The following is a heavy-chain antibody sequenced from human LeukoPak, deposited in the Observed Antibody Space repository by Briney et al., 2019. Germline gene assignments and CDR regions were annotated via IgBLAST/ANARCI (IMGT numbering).Heavy chain of an antibody. CDR1: RFTFRNNW. CDR2: ISYDGSNK. D-gene: IGHD3-22*01. J-gene: IGHJ4*02. CDR3: AKSGYHGSSGYN. Sequence: GGSLRLSCAASRFTFRNNWMSWVRQAPGKGLEWVAVISYDGSNKYYADSVKGRFTISRDNSKNTLYLQMNSLRAEDTAVYYCAKSGYHGSSGYNWGQGTLVTVSS. V-gene: IGHV3-30*18.